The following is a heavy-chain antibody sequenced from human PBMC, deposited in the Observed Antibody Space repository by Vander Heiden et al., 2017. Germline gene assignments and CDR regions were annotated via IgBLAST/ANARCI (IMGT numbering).Heavy chain of an antibody. V-gene: IGHV3-23*01. D-gene: IGHD6-6*01. Sequence: EVQLLESGGGLVQPGGSLRLSCAASGFTFSSHALSWVRQAPGKGLEWVSAISGSGGSTYYADSVKGRFTISRDNSKNTLYLQMNSLRAEDTAVYYCAKDRVSYPEDYYYYGMDVWGQGTTVTVSS. CDR3: AKDRVSYPEDYYYYGMDV. J-gene: IGHJ6*02. CDR2: ISGSGGST. CDR1: GFTFSSHA.